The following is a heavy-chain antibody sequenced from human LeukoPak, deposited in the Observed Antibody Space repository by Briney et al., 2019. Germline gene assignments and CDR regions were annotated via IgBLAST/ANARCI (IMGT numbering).Heavy chain of an antibody. CDR2: IFYTGGT. CDR1: GGSMSPYY. D-gene: IGHD2-15*01. CDR3: ARLGFCRGDNCLDDY. Sequence: SETLSLTRTVSGGSMSPYYWSCMRQPPRKRPEYVVYIFYTGGTNYNPSLKRRVTVSLDTSKTQFSLQLSSVTATDTAVYYCARLGFCRGDNCLDDYWGQGTLVTVSS. V-gene: IGHV4-59*08. J-gene: IGHJ4*02.